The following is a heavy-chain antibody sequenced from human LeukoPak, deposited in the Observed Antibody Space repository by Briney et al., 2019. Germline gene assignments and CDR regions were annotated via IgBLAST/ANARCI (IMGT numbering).Heavy chain of an antibody. CDR1: GFTFSTYA. CDR2: ISTNGDST. D-gene: IGHD6-19*01. J-gene: IGHJ4*02. CDR3: TRDPPSSGWSFDY. V-gene: IGHV3-64*02. Sequence: GGSLRLSCAASGFTFSTYAMHWVRQAPGKGLEYVSAISTNGDSTYYADSVKGRFTISRDNSKNTLFLQMGSLRAEDTAVYYCTRDPPSSGWSFDYWGQGTLVTVSS.